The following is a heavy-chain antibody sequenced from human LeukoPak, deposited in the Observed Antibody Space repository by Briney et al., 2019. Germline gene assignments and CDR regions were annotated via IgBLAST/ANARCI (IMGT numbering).Heavy chain of an antibody. CDR3: AREGGPYRPLDY. V-gene: IGHV4-4*02. J-gene: IGHJ4*02. CDR2: VHLSGRT. CDR1: GGSISSTNW. Sequence: PSETLSLTCGVSGGSISSTNWWTWVRQPPGEGLEWIGEVHLSGRTNYNPSLESRVTMSVDMSENHVSLKLTSVTAADTAVYYCAREGGPYRPLDYSGQGTLVTVSS.